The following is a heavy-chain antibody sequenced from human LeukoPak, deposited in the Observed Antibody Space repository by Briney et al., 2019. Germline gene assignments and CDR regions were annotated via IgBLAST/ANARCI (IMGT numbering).Heavy chain of an antibody. D-gene: IGHD6-19*01. CDR2: ISWNSGSI. Sequence: GGSLRLSCAASGFTVSSNYMSWVRQAPGKGLEWVSGISWNSGSIGYADSVKGRFTISRDNAKNSLYLQMNSLRAEDTALYYCAKGRRTRAPESIDSSGWYEGGDYFDYWGQGTLVTVSS. J-gene: IGHJ4*02. V-gene: IGHV3-9*01. CDR1: GFTVSSNY. CDR3: AKGRRTRAPESIDSSGWYEGGDYFDY.